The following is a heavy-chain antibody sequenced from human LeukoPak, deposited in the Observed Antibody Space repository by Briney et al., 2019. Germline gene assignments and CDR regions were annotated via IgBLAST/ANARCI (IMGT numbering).Heavy chain of an antibody. CDR1: GGTFSSYA. J-gene: IGHJ4*02. D-gene: IGHD3-10*01. Sequence: GASVKVSCKASGGTFSSYAISWVRQAPGQGLEWMGGIIPIFGTANYAQKFQGRVTITADESTSTAYMELSSLRSEDTAVYYCARDSTAYYYGSGSPAGYWGQGTLVTVSS. V-gene: IGHV1-69*01. CDR2: IIPIFGTA. CDR3: ARDSTAYYYGSGSPAGY.